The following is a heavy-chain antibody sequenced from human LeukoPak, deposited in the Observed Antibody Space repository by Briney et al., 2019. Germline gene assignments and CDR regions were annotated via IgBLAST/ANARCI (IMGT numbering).Heavy chain of an antibody. CDR1: GFTFSKAW. CDR2: IRSKSDGGTA. CDR3: TAVIYDP. V-gene: IGHV3-15*01. Sequence: PGGSLRLSCAASGFTFSKAWMTCVRQAPGKGLELVGRIRSKSDGGTAEYAAPVKGRFTISRDDSRNTVHLQMNSLKSEDTALYYCTAVIYDPWGQGTLVTVSA. J-gene: IGHJ5*02.